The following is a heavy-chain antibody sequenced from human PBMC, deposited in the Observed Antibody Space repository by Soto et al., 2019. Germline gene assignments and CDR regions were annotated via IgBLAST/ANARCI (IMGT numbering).Heavy chain of an antibody. CDR3: ARFRRNYFDY. CDR2: INYVGRTS. D-gene: IGHD3-10*01. Sequence: SETLSLTCTVSGDSMSGFYWSWIRQTPGKGLEWIGYINYVGRTSYYSPSLQSRVTISLDSSKNQFSLILSSVTAADTAVYFCARFRRNYFDYWGQGAQVTVSS. V-gene: IGHV4-59*01. CDR1: GDSMSGFY. J-gene: IGHJ4*02.